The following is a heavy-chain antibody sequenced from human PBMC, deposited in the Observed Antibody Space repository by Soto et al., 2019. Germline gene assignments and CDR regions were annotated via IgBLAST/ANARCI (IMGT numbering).Heavy chain of an antibody. Sequence: QVQLVQSGAEVKKPGASVRVSCKTSGYTFTDYFMHWARQAPGQGLEWMGWINTNSGATNSAQTYQGRVTMTRDTSIATAYMDLSGLRIDDTAVYFSARVMDNWSTVQFDPWGQGTLVTVSS. D-gene: IGHD1-20*01. CDR1: GYTFTDYF. V-gene: IGHV1-2*02. J-gene: IGHJ5*02. CDR3: ARVMDNWSTVQFDP. CDR2: INTNSGAT.